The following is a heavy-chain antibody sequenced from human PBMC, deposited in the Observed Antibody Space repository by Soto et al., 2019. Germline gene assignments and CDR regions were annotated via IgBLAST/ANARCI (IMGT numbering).Heavy chain of an antibody. V-gene: IGHV1-2*02. D-gene: IGHD3-3*01. CDR2: INTNSGAT. CDR1: GYTFTGYF. J-gene: IGHJ5*02. CDR3: ARGGGTILAPLP. Sequence: ASVKVSCKASGYTFTGYFMHWVRQAPGQGLEWMGWINTNSGATKYAHKFQGRVTMTRDTSISTAYMELSGLTSDDTSVYFCARGGGTILAPLPWGQGTLVTVSS.